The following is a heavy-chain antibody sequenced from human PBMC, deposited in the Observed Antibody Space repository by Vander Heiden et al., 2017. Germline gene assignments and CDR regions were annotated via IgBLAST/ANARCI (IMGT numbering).Heavy chain of an antibody. J-gene: IGHJ4*02. CDR3: ARLHGPYFDY. CDR2: IITIFGTA. V-gene: IGHV1-69*01. Sequence: QVHPVQSGADVRMPWSSLKVSCKAYGGAFSSYAISGVRQAPGQGLGWKGGIITIFGTANYAQKFQGRVTITADESTSTAYMELSSLGSEDTAVYYWARLHGPYFDYWGQGTLVTVSS. CDR1: GGAFSSYA.